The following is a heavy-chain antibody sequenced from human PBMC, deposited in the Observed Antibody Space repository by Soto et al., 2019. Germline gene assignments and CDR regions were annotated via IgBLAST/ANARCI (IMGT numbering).Heavy chain of an antibody. CDR1: GGSVSSGAHY. J-gene: IGHJ5*02. CDR2: VYYRGGT. V-gene: IGHV4-31*03. Sequence: SETLSLTCTVSGGSVSSGAHYWSWIRQHPGKGLEWIGYVYYRGGTYYNPSLRGRVTISSDTSTNQFSLKLSSVTAADTAVYYCARGESNSWSNWFDPWGQGTMVTVS. D-gene: IGHD6-13*01. CDR3: ARGESNSWSNWFDP.